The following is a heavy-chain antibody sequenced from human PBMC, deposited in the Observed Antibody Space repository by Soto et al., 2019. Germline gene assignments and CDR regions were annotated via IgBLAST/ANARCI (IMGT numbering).Heavy chain of an antibody. D-gene: IGHD2-2*01. V-gene: IGHV3-23*01. CDR1: GFTFSSYA. Sequence: EVQLLESGGGLVQPGGSLRLSCAASGFTFSSYAMSWVRQAPGKGLEWVSAISGSGGSTYYADSVKGRFTISRDNSKNTLYLQMNSLRAEDTAVYYCAKEKTSVVVPAAILGAFDIWGQGTMVTVSS. J-gene: IGHJ3*02. CDR3: AKEKTSVVVPAAILGAFDI. CDR2: ISGSGGST.